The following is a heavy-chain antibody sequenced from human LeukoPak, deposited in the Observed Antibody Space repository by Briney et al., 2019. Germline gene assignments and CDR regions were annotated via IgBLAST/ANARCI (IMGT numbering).Heavy chain of an antibody. J-gene: IGHJ5*02. CDR2: IYTSGST. Sequence: SETLSLTCTVTGGSISSYYWSWIRQPAGKGLEWIGRIYTSGSTNYNPSLKSRVTMSVDTSKNQFSLKLSSVTTADTAVYYCARALYDFWSGYYSFVGFDPWGQGTLVTVSS. CDR1: GGSISSYY. V-gene: IGHV4-4*07. CDR3: ARALYDFWSGYYSFVGFDP. D-gene: IGHD3-3*01.